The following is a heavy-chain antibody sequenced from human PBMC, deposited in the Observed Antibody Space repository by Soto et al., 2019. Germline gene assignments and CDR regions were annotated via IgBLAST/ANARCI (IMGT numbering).Heavy chain of an antibody. CDR2: IYPDDSDV. D-gene: IGHD2-2*01. CDR1: RYIFPNYW. V-gene: IGHV5-51*01. J-gene: IGHJ3*02. Sequence: GESLKISCKASRYIFPNYWIGWVRQVPGKGLEWMGIIYPDDSDVRYSPSFQGQVTISADKSISTTHLQWSSLKASDTAMYFCERRECSSTSCDLLMTRVSTEAFDICGQRSMVPVS. CDR3: ERRECSSTSCDLLMTRVSTEAFDI.